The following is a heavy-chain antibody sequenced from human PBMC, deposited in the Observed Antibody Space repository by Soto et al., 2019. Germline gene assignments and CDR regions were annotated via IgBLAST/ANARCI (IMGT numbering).Heavy chain of an antibody. CDR3: AKDINDYVWGSYRRLYERYYYYGMDV. CDR2: ISYDGSNK. V-gene: IGHV3-30*18. J-gene: IGHJ6*02. Sequence: GGSLRLSCAASGFTFSSYGMHWVRQAPGKGLEWVAVISYDGSNKYYADSVKGRFTISRDNSKNTLYLQMNSLRAEDTAVYYCAKDINDYVWGSYRRLYERYYYYGMDVWGQGTTVTVSS. D-gene: IGHD3-16*02. CDR1: GFTFSSYG.